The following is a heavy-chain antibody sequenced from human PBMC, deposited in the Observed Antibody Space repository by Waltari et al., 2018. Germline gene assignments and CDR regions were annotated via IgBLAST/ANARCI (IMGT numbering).Heavy chain of an antibody. V-gene: IGHV4-59*11. D-gene: IGHD2-8*02. CDR1: GGSISSHY. CDR3: ARGGSYCTGGVCYFPFDP. Sequence: QVQLQESGPGLVKPSETLSLTCTVSGGSISSHYWSWIRQPPGKGLEWIGYIYYSGSTNDNPSLKSRVTISVDTSKNQCSLKLSSVTAADTAVYYCARGGSYCTGGVCYFPFDPWGQGTLVTVSS. CDR2: IYYSGST. J-gene: IGHJ5*02.